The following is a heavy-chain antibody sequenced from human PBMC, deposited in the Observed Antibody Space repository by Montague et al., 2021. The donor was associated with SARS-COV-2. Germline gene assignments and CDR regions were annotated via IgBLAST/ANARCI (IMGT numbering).Heavy chain of an antibody. CDR2: FNYNGST. V-gene: IGHV4-34*01. CDR3: ARGRVGITMILVDIGYSYYCDY. J-gene: IGHJ4*02. D-gene: IGHD3-22*01. Sequence: SETLSLTCAVYGGSFNDYYWSWIRQPPVKGLDWIGQFNYNGSTNYNPSLKSRVTISVDTSKNQFSLKLRSMTAADTAVYYCARGRVGITMILVDIGYSYYCDYWGQGTLVTVSS. CDR1: GGSFNDYY.